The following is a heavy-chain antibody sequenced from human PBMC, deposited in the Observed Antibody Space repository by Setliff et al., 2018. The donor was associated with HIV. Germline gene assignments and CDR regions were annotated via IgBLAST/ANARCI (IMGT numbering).Heavy chain of an antibody. D-gene: IGHD1-26*01. J-gene: IGHJ4*02. CDR2: ISSSSSTI. Sequence: SLRLSCAASGFTFSSYSMNWVRQAPGKGLEWVSYISSSSSTIYYADSVKGRFTISRDNAKNSLYLQMNSLRAEDTAVYYCARARGSPTSYFDYWGQGTLVTVSS. CDR1: GFTFSSYS. CDR3: ARARGSPTSYFDY. V-gene: IGHV3-48*04.